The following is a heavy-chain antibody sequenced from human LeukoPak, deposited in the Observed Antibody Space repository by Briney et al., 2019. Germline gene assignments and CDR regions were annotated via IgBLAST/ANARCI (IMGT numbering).Heavy chain of an antibody. CDR2: ISGSGAST. J-gene: IGHJ4*02. CDR1: GFTLSTNA. D-gene: IGHD1-26*01. V-gene: IGHV3-23*01. Sequence: PGGSLRLSCSTSGFTLSTNAMSWVRQAPGKGLEWISGISGSGASTYYADSVKGRFTISRDDSRDTLYLQMNSLRGDDTAVYYCAKDVGKWESLHFFDYWGQGTLVTVS. CDR3: AKDVGKWESLHFFDY.